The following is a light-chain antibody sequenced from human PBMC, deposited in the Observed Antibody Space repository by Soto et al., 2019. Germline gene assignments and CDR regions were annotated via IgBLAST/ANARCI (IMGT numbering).Light chain of an antibody. CDR3: AAWDDSLNGQGV. J-gene: IGLJ3*02. CDR1: SSNIGRNT. V-gene: IGLV1-44*01. CDR2: SND. Sequence: QSVLTQPPSASGTPGQRVSISCSGSSSNIGRNTVNWYQQLPGTAPKVLIYSNDQRPSGVPDRFSGSKSGTSASLAISGLQSEDEGDYFCAAWDDSLNGQGVFGGGTKLTVL.